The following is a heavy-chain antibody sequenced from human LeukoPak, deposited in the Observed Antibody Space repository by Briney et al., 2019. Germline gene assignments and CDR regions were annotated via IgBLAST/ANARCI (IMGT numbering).Heavy chain of an antibody. V-gene: IGHV4-59*08. CDR3: ARHIDKDVYFDY. Sequence: PSETLSLTCTVSGGSITSYHYSWIRQPPGKGLEWIGYIYYSGSTNYNPSLKSRVTLSVDTSKKQFSLKLSSVTAADTAVYYCARHIDKDVYFDYWGQGTLVTVSS. CDR2: IYYSGST. J-gene: IGHJ4*02. CDR1: GGSITSYH. D-gene: IGHD2-15*01.